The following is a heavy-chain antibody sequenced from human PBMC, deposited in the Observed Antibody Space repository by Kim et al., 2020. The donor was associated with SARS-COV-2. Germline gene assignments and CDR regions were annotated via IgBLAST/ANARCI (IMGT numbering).Heavy chain of an antibody. CDR3: AKDYGYYDSSGYPTY. Sequence: DSVKGRFTISRDNSKNTLYLQMNSLRAEDTAVYYCAKDYGYYDSSGYPTYWGQGTLVTVSS. V-gene: IGHV3-30*02. J-gene: IGHJ4*02. D-gene: IGHD3-22*01.